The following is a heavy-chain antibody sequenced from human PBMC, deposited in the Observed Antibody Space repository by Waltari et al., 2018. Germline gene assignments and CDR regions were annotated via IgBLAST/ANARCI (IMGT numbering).Heavy chain of an antibody. J-gene: IGHJ5*02. V-gene: IGHV1-69-2*01. CDR1: GYTFTDSY. CDR3: ATDHCSSTSCRGWFDP. D-gene: IGHD2-2*01. Sequence: EVQLVHPGAEVKKPGATVKISCKFSGYTFTDSYMHWVQQPPGKGLEWRGRVEPEDGETIYAEKVQGRVTITAETSTDTAYMELSSLRSEDTAVYYCATDHCSSTSCRGWFDPWGQGTLVTVSS. CDR2: VEPEDGET.